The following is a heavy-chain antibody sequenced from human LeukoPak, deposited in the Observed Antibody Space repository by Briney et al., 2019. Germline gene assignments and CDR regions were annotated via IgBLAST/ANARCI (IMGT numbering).Heavy chain of an antibody. J-gene: IGHJ4*02. V-gene: IGHV4-34*01. CDR3: ARSRGYSSSWGYFDY. D-gene: IGHD6-13*01. Sequence: SETLSLTCAVYGGSFSGYYWSWIRRPPGKGLEWIGEINHSGSTNYNPSLESRVTISVDTSKNQFSLKLSSVTAADTAVYYCARSRGYSSSWGYFDYWGQGTLVTVSS. CDR2: INHSGST. CDR1: GGSFSGYY.